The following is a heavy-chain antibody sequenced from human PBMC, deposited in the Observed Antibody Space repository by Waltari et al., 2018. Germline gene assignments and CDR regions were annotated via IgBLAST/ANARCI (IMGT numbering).Heavy chain of an antibody. V-gene: IGHV3-21*06. CDR1: GFPFLTYT. J-gene: IGHJ4*02. Sequence: EVQLVESGGGLVKPGWSLRLSCAASGFPFLTYTMNWVRQAPGKGLEWVASISPASGSIYYADSVTGRFSISRDNARNFLFLQMNSLRAEDTAVYYCARFEGAPYYFDFWGQGTLVTVSS. CDR3: ARFEGAPYYFDF. CDR2: ISPASGSI.